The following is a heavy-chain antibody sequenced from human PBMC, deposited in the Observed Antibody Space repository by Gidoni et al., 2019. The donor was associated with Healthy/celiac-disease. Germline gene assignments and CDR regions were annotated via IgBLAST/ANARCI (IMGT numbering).Heavy chain of an antibody. CDR3: ASNAVYTAEFDY. V-gene: IGHV3-21*01. J-gene: IGHJ4*02. CDR2: ISSSSSYI. CDR1: GFTFSRYS. Sequence: EVQLVESGGGLVKPGGYVRLSCAASGFTFSRYSMNWVRQAPGKGLEWVSSISSSSSYIYYADSVKGRFTISRDNAKNSLYLQMNSLRAEDTAVYYCASNAVYTAEFDYWGQGTLVTVSS. D-gene: IGHD5-18*01.